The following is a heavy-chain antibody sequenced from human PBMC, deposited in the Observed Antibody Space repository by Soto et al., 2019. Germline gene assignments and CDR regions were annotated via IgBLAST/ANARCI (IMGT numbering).Heavy chain of an antibody. CDR1: GFTFSGYA. V-gene: IGHV3-23*01. CDR2: IGGSGGST. D-gene: IGHD3-22*01. CDR3: AQGTGYYDGSAYPN. Sequence: GGSLRLSCAVSGFTFSGYAMTWFRQAPGKGLEWVSPIGGSGGSTHYADAVKGRFTISRDNSKNTLYLQMNSLRAEDTAVYYCAQGTGYYDGSAYPNWGQGTLVTVSS. J-gene: IGHJ4*02.